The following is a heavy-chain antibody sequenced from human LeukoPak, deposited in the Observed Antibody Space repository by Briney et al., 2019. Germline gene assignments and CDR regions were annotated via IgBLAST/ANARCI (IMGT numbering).Heavy chain of an antibody. J-gene: IGHJ5*02. CDR2: INPNSGGT. CDR1: GYTFTGYY. D-gene: IGHD3-16*01. V-gene: IGHV1-2*02. CDR3: ASSPAWGSSRWFDP. Sequence: ASVKVSCKASGYTFTGYYMHWVRQAPGQGLEWMGWINPNSGGTNYAQKFQGRVTMTRDTSISTAYMELSRLRSDDTAVYYCASSPAWGSSRWFDPWGQGTLVTVSS.